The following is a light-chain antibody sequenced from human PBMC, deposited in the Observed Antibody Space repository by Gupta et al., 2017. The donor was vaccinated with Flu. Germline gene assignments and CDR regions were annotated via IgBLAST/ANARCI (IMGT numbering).Light chain of an antibody. V-gene: IGKV3-20*01. CDR3: QQYGSTPST. Sequence: GSTTLTTRAEHNISSSYLAWYQQKPGQAPRLLIYGAYSRASGIPYRFSGSGSETDFTLTISRLEPEDFAVYYCQQYGSTPSTFGGGTKVEI. CDR2: GAY. J-gene: IGKJ4*02. CDR1: HNISSSY.